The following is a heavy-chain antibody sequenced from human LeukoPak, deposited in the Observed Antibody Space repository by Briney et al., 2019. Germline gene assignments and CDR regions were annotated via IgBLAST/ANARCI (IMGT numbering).Heavy chain of an antibody. D-gene: IGHD1-26*01. CDR2: IIPIFGTA. V-gene: IGHV1-69*01. CDR3: ARDQIFVGELLDY. CDR1: GGTFSSYA. Sequence: SVKVSCKASGGTFSSYAISWVRQAPGQGLEWMGGIIPIFGTANYAQKFQGRVTITADESTSTAYMELRSLRSDDTAVYYCARDQIFVGELLDYWGQGTLVTVSS. J-gene: IGHJ4*02.